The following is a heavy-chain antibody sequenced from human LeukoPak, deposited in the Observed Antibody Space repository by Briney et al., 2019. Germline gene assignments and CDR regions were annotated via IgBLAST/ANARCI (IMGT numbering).Heavy chain of an antibody. V-gene: IGHV4-34*01. Sequence: SETLSLTCTVSGGSISGYYWSWIRQPPGKGLEWIGEINHSGSTNYNPSLKSRVTISVDTSKNQFSLKLSSVTAADTAVYYCAREEAVRGALGYWGQGTLVTVSS. D-gene: IGHD3-10*01. CDR1: GGSISGYY. CDR3: AREEAVRGALGY. J-gene: IGHJ4*02. CDR2: INHSGST.